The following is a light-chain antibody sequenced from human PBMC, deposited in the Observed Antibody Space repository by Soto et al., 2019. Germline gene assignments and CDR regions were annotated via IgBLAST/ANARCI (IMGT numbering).Light chain of an antibody. V-gene: IGKV1-5*01. CDR1: QSINNW. CDR3: QQYNTYSWT. Sequence: DIQMTQSPSTLSASVGDRVTITCRASQSINNWLAWYQQKPGKAPKLLIYDVSTLESWVPPRFSGGASGTEFTLTIDSLQTDDFATYYCQQYNTYSWTFGQGTKVEIK. CDR2: DVS. J-gene: IGKJ1*01.